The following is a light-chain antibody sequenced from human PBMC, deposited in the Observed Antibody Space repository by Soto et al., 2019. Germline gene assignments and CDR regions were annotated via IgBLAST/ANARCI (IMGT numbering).Light chain of an antibody. CDR3: SSYTSSSTLV. CDR2: DVS. V-gene: IGLV2-14*01. Sequence: SALTQPASVSGSPGQSITISCTGTSSDVGGYNSVSWYQQHPDKAPKLMIYDVSHRPSGVSNRFSGSKSANTASLTISGLQAEDEADYYCSSYTSSSTLVFGGGTKLTVL. CDR1: SSDVGGYNS. J-gene: IGLJ2*01.